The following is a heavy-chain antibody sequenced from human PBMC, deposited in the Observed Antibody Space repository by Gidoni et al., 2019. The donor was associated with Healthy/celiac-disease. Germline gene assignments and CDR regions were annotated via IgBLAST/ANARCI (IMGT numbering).Heavy chain of an antibody. D-gene: IGHD6-19*01. CDR1: GGSISSSSYY. V-gene: IGHV4-39*07. Sequence: QLQLQESGPGLVKPSETLSLTCTVSGGSISSSSYYWGWIRPPPGKGLEWSGSIYYSGSTYYNPSLKSRVTISVDTSKNQFSLKLSSVTAADTAVYYCARGGYSSGCDYWGQGTLVTVSS. J-gene: IGHJ4*02. CDR3: ARGGYSSGCDY. CDR2: IYYSGST.